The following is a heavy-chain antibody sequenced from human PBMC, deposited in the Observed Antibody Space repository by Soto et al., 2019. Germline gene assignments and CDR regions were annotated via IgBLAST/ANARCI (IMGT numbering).Heavy chain of an antibody. CDR2: IYHSGST. CDR3: ARDSEYYYDSSGYYSGGAFDI. J-gene: IGHJ3*02. CDR1: GGSISSSNW. V-gene: IGHV4-4*02. D-gene: IGHD3-22*01. Sequence: SETLSLTCAVSGGSISSSNWWSWVRQPPGKGLEWIGEIYHSGSTNYNPSLKSRVTISVDKSKNQFPLKLSSVTAADTAVYYCARDSEYYYDSSGYYSGGAFDIWGQGTMVTVSS.